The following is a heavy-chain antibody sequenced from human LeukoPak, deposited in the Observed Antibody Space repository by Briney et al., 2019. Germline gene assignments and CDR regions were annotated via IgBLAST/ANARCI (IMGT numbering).Heavy chain of an antibody. CDR2: ISSSSSTI. D-gene: IGHD3-10*01. CDR3: AIPSGSYIYY. Sequence: GGSLRLSCAASGFTFSSYNMNWVRQAPGKGLEWVSYISSSSSTIYYADSVKGRFTISRDNAKNSLYLQMNSLRAEDTAVYYCAIPSGSYIYYWGQGTLVTVSS. CDR1: GFTFSSYN. J-gene: IGHJ4*02. V-gene: IGHV3-48*01.